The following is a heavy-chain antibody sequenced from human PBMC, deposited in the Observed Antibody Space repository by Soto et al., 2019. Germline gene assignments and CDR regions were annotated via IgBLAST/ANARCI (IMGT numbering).Heavy chain of an antibody. Sequence: SVKVSCKASGGTFSSYAIRWVRQAPGQGLEWMGGIIPIFGTANYAQKFQGRVTITADESTSTAYMELSSLRSEDTAVYYCAREGSSSSGVDYWGQGTLVTVSS. D-gene: IGHD6-6*01. CDR2: IIPIFGTA. J-gene: IGHJ4*02. CDR1: GGTFSSYA. V-gene: IGHV1-69*13. CDR3: AREGSSSSGVDY.